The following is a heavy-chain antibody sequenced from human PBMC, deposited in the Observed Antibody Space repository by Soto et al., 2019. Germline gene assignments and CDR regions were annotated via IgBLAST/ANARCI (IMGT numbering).Heavy chain of an antibody. CDR3: AKDRDSGTQPYYFDP. CDR2: ISGSDDST. Sequence: EVQLLESGGGLVQPGGSLRLSCAASGFTFSSYAMSWVRQAPGKGLEWVSTISGSDDSTYYADSVKGRFTISRDNSKNTLYLQMNSLRVEDTAVYYCAKDRDSGTQPYYFDPWGQGTLVTVSS. CDR1: GFTFSSYA. J-gene: IGHJ4*02. D-gene: IGHD1-26*01. V-gene: IGHV3-23*01.